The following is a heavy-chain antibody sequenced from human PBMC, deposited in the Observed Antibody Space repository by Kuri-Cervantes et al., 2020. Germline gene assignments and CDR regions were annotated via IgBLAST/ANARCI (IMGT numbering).Heavy chain of an antibody. D-gene: IGHD3-22*01. CDR3: AKLTSSGYSDY. V-gene: IGHV3-30*18. CDR1: GFTFSSYG. J-gene: IGHJ4*02. Sequence: GESLKISCAASGFTFSSYGMHWVRQAPGKGLEWVAVISYDGSNKYYADSVKGRFTISRDNFKNTLYLQMNSLRAEDTAVYYCAKLTSSGYSDYWGQGTLVTVSS. CDR2: ISYDGSNK.